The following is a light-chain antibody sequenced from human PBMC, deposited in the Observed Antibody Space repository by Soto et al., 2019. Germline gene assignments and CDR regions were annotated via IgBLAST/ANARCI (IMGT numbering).Light chain of an antibody. CDR2: GAS. CDR3: QQYNNWPPWT. CDR1: QSVSSN. J-gene: IGKJ1*01. Sequence: EIVMTQSPAPLSVSPGERATLSCRASQSVSSNLAWYQQKPGQAPRLLIYGASTRATGIPARFSGSGSGTDVTLTISSLQSEDFAVYYCQQYNNWPPWTFGQGTKVEIK. V-gene: IGKV3-15*01.